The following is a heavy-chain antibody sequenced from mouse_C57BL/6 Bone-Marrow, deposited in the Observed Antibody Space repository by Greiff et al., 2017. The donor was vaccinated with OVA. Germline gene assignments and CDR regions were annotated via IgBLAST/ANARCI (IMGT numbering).Heavy chain of an antibody. J-gene: IGHJ4*01. D-gene: IGHD1-1*01. CDR2: IYPRSGKT. CDR1: GYTFTSYG. Sequence: QVQLKQSGAELARPGASVKLSCKASGYTFTSYGISWVKQRTGQGLEWIGEIYPRSGKTYYNEKFKGKATLTADKSSSTAYMELRSLTSEDSAVYFCARGEFITTVVNAMDYWGQGTSVTVSS. CDR3: ARGEFITTVVNAMDY. V-gene: IGHV1-81*01.